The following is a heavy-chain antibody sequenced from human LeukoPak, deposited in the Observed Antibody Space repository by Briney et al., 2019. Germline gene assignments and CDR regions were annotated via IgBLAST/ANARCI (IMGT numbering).Heavy chain of an antibody. D-gene: IGHD3-22*01. V-gene: IGHV4-59*12. CDR3: ARNYDSSGYYLFGY. CDR2: IYHSGST. CDR1: GGSITSYY. J-gene: IGHJ4*02. Sequence: SETLSLTCTVSGGSITSYYWSWIRQPPGKGLEWIGYIYHSGSTNYNPSLKSRVTMSVDTSKNQFSLKLSSVTAADTAVYYCARNYDSSGYYLFGYWGQGTLVTVSS.